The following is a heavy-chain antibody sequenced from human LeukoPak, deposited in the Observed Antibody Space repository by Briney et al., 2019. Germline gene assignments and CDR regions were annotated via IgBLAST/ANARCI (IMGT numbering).Heavy chain of an antibody. V-gene: IGHV3-23*01. J-gene: IGHJ4*02. CDR2: VSGRDTSA. CDR1: GFTFSNYA. Sequence: GASLRLSCAASGFTFSNYAMSWVRQAPGKGLEWVSAVSGRDTSAYYTDSVKGRFTISRDNSKNTLYLQMNSLSAEDTAIYYCAKWGDYDVLTGYYDSDYWGQGTLVTVSS. D-gene: IGHD3-9*01. CDR3: AKWGDYDVLTGYYDSDY.